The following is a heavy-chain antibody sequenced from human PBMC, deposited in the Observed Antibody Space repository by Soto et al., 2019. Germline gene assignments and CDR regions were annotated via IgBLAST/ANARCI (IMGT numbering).Heavy chain of an antibody. J-gene: IGHJ4*02. Sequence: DLEWIGYIYYSGSTYYNPSLKSRVTISVDTSKNQFSLKLSSVTAADTAVYYCAMGRQYFGVRYFDYWGQGTLVTVSS. D-gene: IGHD3-10*01. V-gene: IGHV4-31*02. CDR2: IYYSGST. CDR3: AMGRQYFGVRYFDY.